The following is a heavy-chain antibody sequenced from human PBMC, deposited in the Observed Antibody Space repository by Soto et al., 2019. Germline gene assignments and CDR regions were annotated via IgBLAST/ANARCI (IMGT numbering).Heavy chain of an antibody. CDR3: ASDWYCSGGRCSDVFDI. CDR2: ISTYNGYT. J-gene: IGHJ3*02. Sequence: ASVKVSCKASGYTFTSYGITWVRQAPGQGLERMGWISTYNGYTSYAQKLQGRVTMTTDTSTSTAYMELRSLRSDDTAVYYCASDWYCSGGRCSDVFDIWGQGTMVTVSS. D-gene: IGHD2-15*01. V-gene: IGHV1-18*01. CDR1: GYTFTSYG.